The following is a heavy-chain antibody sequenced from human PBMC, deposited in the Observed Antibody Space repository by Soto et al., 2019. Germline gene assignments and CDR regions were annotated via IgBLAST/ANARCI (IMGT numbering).Heavy chain of an antibody. CDR2: IIPTPGTA. D-gene: IGHD2-2*01. J-gene: IGHJ6*02. CDR3: ARSQGSSTSLEIYYYYYYGMDV. CDR1: GGTFGSYA. V-gene: IGHV1-69*01. Sequence: QVQLVQSGAEVKKPGSSVKVSCKASGGTFGSYAISWMRQAPGQGLEWMGGIIPTPGTANYAQKFQGRVTIAADESTSTAYMELRSLRSEDTAVYYCARSQGSSTSLEIYYYYYYGMDVWGQGTTVSVSS.